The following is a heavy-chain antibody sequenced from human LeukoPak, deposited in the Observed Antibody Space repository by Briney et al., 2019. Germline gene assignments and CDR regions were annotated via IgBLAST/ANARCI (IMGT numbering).Heavy chain of an antibody. V-gene: IGHV4-39*07. CDR1: GGSISSSSYY. J-gene: IGHJ4*02. D-gene: IGHD2-21*02. CDR3: VSAYCGGDCYHSLLTN. Sequence: SETLSLTCTVSGGSISSSSYYWGWIRQPPGKGLEWIGYIYHSGSSYYNPSLKSRVTIPMDRSKNQFSLRLTSLTAADTAVYYCVSAYCGGDCYHSLLTNWGQGILVTVSS. CDR2: IYHSGSS.